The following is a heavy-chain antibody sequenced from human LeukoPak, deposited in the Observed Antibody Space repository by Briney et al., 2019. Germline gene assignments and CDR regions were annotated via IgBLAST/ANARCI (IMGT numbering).Heavy chain of an antibody. V-gene: IGHV1-18*01. CDR1: GYTFNSYG. CDR3: AHILTGYYMDY. J-gene: IGHJ4*02. D-gene: IGHD3-9*01. Sequence: WASVKVSCKASGYTFNSYGFSWVRQAPGQGLEWMGWISAYNGNTNYAQKLQGRVTMTTDTPTTTAYMELGSLSSDDTAVYYCAHILTGYYMDYWGQGTLVTVSS. CDR2: ISAYNGNT.